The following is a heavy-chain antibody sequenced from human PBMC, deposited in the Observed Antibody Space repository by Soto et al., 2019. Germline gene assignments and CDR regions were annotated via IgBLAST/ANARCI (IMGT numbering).Heavy chain of an antibody. CDR3: AGSLYYFDY. V-gene: IGHV3-30-3*01. D-gene: IGHD6-13*01. J-gene: IGHJ4*02. CDR2: ISYDGSNK. CDR1: GFTFSSYA. Sequence: PGGSLRLSCAASGFTFSSYAMHWVRQAPGKGLEWVAVISYDGSNKYYADSVKGRFTISRDNSKNTLYLQMNSLRAEDTAVYYCAGSLYYFDYWGQGTLVTVSS.